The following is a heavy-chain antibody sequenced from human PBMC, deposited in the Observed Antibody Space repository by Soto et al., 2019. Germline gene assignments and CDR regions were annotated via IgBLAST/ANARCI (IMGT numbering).Heavy chain of an antibody. Sequence: ASVRVSCKASGYTFTGYYIHWVRQAPGQGLEWMRWTSPSSLATNYAQRFQSSVTMSRDRATSTVYMELSRLRSEDTPLYYCASDDAERAPRFLDYWHQGTVVISSS. V-gene: IGHV1-2*02. D-gene: IGHD2-21*01. CDR2: TSPSSLAT. J-gene: IGHJ4*02. CDR1: GYTFTGYY. CDR3: ASDDAERAPRFLDY.